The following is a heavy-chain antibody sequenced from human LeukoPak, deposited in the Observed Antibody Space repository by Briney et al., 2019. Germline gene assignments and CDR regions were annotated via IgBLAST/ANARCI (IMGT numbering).Heavy chain of an antibody. Sequence: AETLSLTCAVYGGSFSGYYWSWIRQPPGKGLEWIGEINHSGSTNYNPSLKSRVTISVDTSKNQFSLKLSSVTAADTAVYYCARGRLGGIYSRYYYYMDVWGKGTTVTVSS. CDR2: INHSGST. CDR1: GGSFSGYY. V-gene: IGHV4-34*01. D-gene: IGHD1-26*01. J-gene: IGHJ6*03. CDR3: ARGRLGGIYSRYYYYMDV.